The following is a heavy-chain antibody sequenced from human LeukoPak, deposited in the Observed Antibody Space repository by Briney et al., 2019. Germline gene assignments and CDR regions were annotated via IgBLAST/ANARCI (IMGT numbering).Heavy chain of an antibody. V-gene: IGHV1-69*05. CDR1: GGTFSSYA. Sequence: SVKVSCKASGGTFSSYAISWVRQAPGQGLEWMGGIIPIFGTANYAQKFQGRVTITTDESTSTAYMELSSLRSEDTAVYYCARSPRFDDFWSGYPYYFDYWGQGTLVTVSS. D-gene: IGHD3-3*01. CDR3: ARSPRFDDFWSGYPYYFDY. CDR2: IIPIFGTA. J-gene: IGHJ4*02.